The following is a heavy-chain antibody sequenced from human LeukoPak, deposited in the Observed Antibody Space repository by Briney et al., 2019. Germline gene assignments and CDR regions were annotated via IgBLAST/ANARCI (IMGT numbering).Heavy chain of an antibody. CDR1: GFTFSSYS. CDR3: ARGGGGSYHSDY. Sequence: GGSLRLSCAASGFTFSSYSMNWVRRAPGKGLEWVSSISSSSSYIYYADSVKGRFTISRDNAKNSLYLQMNSLRAEDTAVYYCARGGGGSYHSDYWGQGTLVTVSS. CDR2: ISSSSSYI. V-gene: IGHV3-21*01. J-gene: IGHJ4*02. D-gene: IGHD1-26*01.